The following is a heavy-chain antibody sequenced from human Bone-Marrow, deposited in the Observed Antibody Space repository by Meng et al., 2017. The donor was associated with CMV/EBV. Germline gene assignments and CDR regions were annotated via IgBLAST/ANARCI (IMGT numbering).Heavy chain of an antibody. CDR3: ARARGGYFDY. CDR2: ISSSGSTI. Sequence: GGSLRLSCAASGFTFSSYEMNWVRQAPGKGLEWVSYISSSGSTIYYADSVKGRFTISRENAKNSLYLQMNSLRAGDTAVYYCARARGGYFDYWGQGMLVTVSS. D-gene: IGHD3-16*01. V-gene: IGHV3-48*03. J-gene: IGHJ4*02. CDR1: GFTFSSYE.